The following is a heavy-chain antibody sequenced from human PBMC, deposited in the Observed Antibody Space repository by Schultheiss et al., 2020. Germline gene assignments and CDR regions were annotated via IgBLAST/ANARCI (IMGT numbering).Heavy chain of an antibody. V-gene: IGHV3-15*07. D-gene: IGHD1-26*01. CDR3: ARVLVVGAPHFDH. Sequence: GGSLRLSCAASGFTFSNAWMNWVRQAPGKGLEWVGRIKSNSDGGTTDYAAPVKGRFTISRDDSENTLYLHMNSLKTEDTAVYYCARVLVVGAPHFDHWGQGTLVTVSS. CDR2: IKSNSDGGTT. J-gene: IGHJ4*02. CDR1: GFTFSNAW.